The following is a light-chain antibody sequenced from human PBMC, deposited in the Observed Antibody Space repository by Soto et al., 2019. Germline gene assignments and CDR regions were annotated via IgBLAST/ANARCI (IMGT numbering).Light chain of an antibody. Sequence: DIVMTQSPDSLAVSLGERATINCKSSPSVLYSSNNKNYLAWYQQKPGQPPKLLIYWASTRESGVPDRFSGSGSGTDFALTINSLQAEDEAVVYCQQYYRSPPTFGGGTKVEIK. CDR3: QQYYRSPPT. V-gene: IGKV4-1*01. J-gene: IGKJ4*01. CDR1: PSVLYSSNNKNY. CDR2: WAS.